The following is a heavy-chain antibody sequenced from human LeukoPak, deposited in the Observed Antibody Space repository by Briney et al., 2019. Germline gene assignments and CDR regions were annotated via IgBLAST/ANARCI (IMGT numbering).Heavy chain of an antibody. V-gene: IGHV3-11*04. J-gene: IGHJ5*02. CDR2: ISRSGSTI. CDR1: GFTFSDYY. D-gene: IGHD4-17*01. Sequence: GGSLRLSCAASGFTFSDYYMSWIRQAPGKGLEWVSYISRSGSTIYYADSVKGRFTISRDNAKNSLYLQMNSLRAEDTAVYYCARDVDGDYVPSQFDPWGQGTLVTVSS. CDR3: ARDVDGDYVPSQFDP.